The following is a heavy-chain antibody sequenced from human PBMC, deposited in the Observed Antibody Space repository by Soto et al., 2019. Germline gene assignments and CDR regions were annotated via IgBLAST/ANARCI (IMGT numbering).Heavy chain of an antibody. V-gene: IGHV3-30-3*01. CDR1: GFTFCSYA. Sequence: GGPLRLSCAASGFTFCSYAMHWVRQAPGKGLEWVAVISYDGSNKYYADSVEGRFTISRDNSKNTLYLQMNSLRAEDPAVYYRARDSDWGMAVGAKGPTATVS. CDR2: ISYDGSNK. J-gene: IGHJ6*04. D-gene: IGHD3-9*01. CDR3: ARDSDWGMAV.